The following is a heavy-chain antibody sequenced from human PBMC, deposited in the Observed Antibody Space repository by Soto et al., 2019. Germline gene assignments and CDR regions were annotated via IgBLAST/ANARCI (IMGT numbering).Heavy chain of an antibody. D-gene: IGHD4-17*01. J-gene: IGHJ6*02. CDR2: ISWDGGST. V-gene: IGHV3-43*01. CDR3: DKAHYDAYYYGMDV. Sequence: EVQLVESGGVVVQPGGSLRLSCAASGFTFDDYTMHWVRQVPVKGLEWVSLISWDGGSTYYADSVKGRLPLSRDHSKSSLYLQMNSLRTEDTALYYCDKAHYDAYYYGMDVWGQGTTVTVSS. CDR1: GFTFDDYT.